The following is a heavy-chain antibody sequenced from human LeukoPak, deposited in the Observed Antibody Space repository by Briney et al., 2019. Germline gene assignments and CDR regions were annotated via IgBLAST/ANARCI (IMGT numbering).Heavy chain of an antibody. CDR2: INSDGSWT. D-gene: IGHD2-8*01. V-gene: IGHV3-74*01. CDR1: GNYW. J-gene: IGHJ4*02. Sequence: GGSLRLSCAASGNYWMHWVRQVPGKGLVWVSHINSDGSWTSYADSVKGRFTVSKDNAKNTVYLQMNSLRAEDTAVYYCVNETYWGRGTLVTVSS. CDR3: VNETY.